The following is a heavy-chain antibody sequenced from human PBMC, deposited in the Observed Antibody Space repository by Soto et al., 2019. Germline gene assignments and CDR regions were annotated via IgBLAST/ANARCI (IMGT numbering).Heavy chain of an antibody. J-gene: IGHJ5*01. Sequence: QVQLVESGGGVGQPGTSLILTCAGSGLTFRRNGMHWVRQAPGKGLAWVALVSYDGSKKYYVDSVKGRFTISRDNSEHTLYLQMNSLRAEDTAVYYCARWVGGSMSDNSGKYDSWGQGTLVTVSS. CDR3: ARWVGGSMSDNSGKYDS. CDR1: GLTFRRNG. CDR2: VSYDGSKK. V-gene: IGHV3-30*03. D-gene: IGHD3-22*01.